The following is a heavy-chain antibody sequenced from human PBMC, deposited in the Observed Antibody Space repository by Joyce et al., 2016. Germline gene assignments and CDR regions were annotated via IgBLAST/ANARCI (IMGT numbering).Heavy chain of an antibody. CDR3: ARDPQNFGF. V-gene: IGHV4-38-2*02. CDR1: GDHISSGYF. D-gene: IGHD2/OR15-2a*01. Sequence: VQLQESGPGLVKPSETLSLTCDVSGDHISSGYFYGWGRQAPGKGLEWIANIYHNGKTYYNASLKGRVTISVDTSKNQLSLKLSSVTAADTAVYYCARDPQNFGFWGQGTLVIVSS. J-gene: IGHJ4*02. CDR2: IYHNGKT.